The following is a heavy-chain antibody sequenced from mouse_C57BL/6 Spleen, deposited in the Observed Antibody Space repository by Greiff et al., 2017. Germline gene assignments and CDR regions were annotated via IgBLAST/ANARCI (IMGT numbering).Heavy chain of an antibody. Sequence: QVQLKESGAELVRPGASVTLSCKASGYTFTDYEMHWVKQTPVHGLEWIGAIDPETGGTAYNQKFKGKAILTADKSSSTAYMELRSLTSEDSAVYYCTRAGTDYWGQGTLVTVSA. J-gene: IGHJ3*01. V-gene: IGHV1-15*01. CDR1: GYTFTDYE. CDR3: TRAGTDY. CDR2: IDPETGGT. D-gene: IGHD3-3*01.